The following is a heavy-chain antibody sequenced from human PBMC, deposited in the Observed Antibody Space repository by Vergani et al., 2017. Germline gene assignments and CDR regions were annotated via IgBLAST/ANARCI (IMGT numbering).Heavy chain of an antibody. Sequence: QVQLVESGGSVVQPGRSLRLSCAASGFTFSNYGLHWVRQAPGQGLEWVAVISHDGNKKYYVDSVKGRFTISRDNSKNTLYLYMNSLRADDTAVYYCAKDPRLKEDCYYYYMDVWGKGTTVTVSS. CDR1: GFTFSNYG. CDR3: AKDPRLKEDCYYYYMDV. D-gene: IGHD3-10*01. J-gene: IGHJ6*03. V-gene: IGHV3-30*18. CDR2: ISHDGNKK.